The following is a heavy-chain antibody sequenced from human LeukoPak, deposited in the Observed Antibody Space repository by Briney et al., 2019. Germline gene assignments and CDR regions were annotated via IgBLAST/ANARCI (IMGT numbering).Heavy chain of an antibody. CDR3: VRDYFGSGSYYNAYYGMDV. CDR1: EFTFSIYN. D-gene: IGHD3-10*01. Sequence: QPGGSLRLSCAASEFTFSIYNMNWVRQAPGKGLVWVSYISSRGDTIYYADSVRGLVTISRDNAKKSVSLQMNSLRAEDTAVYYCVRDYFGSGSYYNAYYGMDVWGQGTTVTVS. CDR2: ISSRGDTI. V-gene: IGHV3-48*03. J-gene: IGHJ6*02.